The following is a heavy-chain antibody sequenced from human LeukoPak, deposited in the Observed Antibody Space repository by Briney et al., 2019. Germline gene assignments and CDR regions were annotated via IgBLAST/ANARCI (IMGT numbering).Heavy chain of an antibody. CDR1: GFTFSSFE. CDR2: ISSGGSTI. V-gene: IGHV3-48*03. Sequence: GSLRLSCAASGFTFSSFEMKWVRQAPGKGLEWVSYISSGGSTIYYADSVKGRFTISRDNAKNSLYLQMNSLRAEDTAVYYCARDFAHAFDIWGQGTMVTVSS. CDR3: ARDFAHAFDI. J-gene: IGHJ3*02. D-gene: IGHD3-3*01.